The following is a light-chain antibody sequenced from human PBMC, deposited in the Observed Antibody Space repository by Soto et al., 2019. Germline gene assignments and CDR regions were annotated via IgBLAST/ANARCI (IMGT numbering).Light chain of an antibody. CDR1: SRDVGGYNF. Sequence: QSALTQPASVSGSPGQSITISCTGTSRDVGGYNFVSWYQQHPGKAPKLMIYEVSKRPSGVSNRFSGSKSGNTATLTISGLQAEDEADYYCSSYTSSTTLGVFGGGTKLTVL. J-gene: IGLJ2*01. V-gene: IGLV2-14*01. CDR2: EVS. CDR3: SSYTSSTTLGV.